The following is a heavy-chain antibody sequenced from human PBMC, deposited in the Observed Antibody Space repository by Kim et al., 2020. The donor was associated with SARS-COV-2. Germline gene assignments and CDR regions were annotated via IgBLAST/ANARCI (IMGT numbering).Heavy chain of an antibody. J-gene: IGHJ4*02. CDR2: IYPDDSDT. CDR1: GHSFGNYW. D-gene: IGHD6-13*01. CDR3: ATTEITAAEKYYFDY. V-gene: IGHV5-51*01. Sequence: GESLKISCQASGHSFGNYWIAWVRQMPGKGLEWMGIIYPDDSDTRYSPSFQGQVTISADKSIRTAHLQWSSLKASDTAIYYCATTEITAAEKYYFDYWGQGTLVTVSS.